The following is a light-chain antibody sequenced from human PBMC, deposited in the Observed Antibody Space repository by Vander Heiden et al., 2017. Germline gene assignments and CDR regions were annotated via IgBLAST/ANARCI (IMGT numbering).Light chain of an antibody. V-gene: IGKV1-39*01. Sequence: SQMTHSPSSLSASVGDRVTITCRASQSTNSYFNWYPQIPWKAPKVLPYAVSMLQSGVPSRFSGSATGTDFTLTISSLKPEDLATYYCQQSYSTPYTFGQGTKLEIK. CDR3: QQSYSTPYT. CDR1: QSTNSY. CDR2: AVS. J-gene: IGKJ2*01.